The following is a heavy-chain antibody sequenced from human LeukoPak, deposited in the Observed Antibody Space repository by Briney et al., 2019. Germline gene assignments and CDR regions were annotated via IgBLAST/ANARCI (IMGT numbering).Heavy chain of an antibody. J-gene: IGHJ4*02. CDR2: ISAYSGNT. Sequence: ASVKVSCKASGYTFTSYGITWVRQAPGQGLEWMGWISAYSGNTNYAQNLQGRVTMTTDTSTSTAYMELRSLTSDDTAVYYCAREKQLFYYWGQGTLATVSS. CDR3: AREKQLFYY. CDR1: GYTFTSYG. V-gene: IGHV1-18*01. D-gene: IGHD6-13*01.